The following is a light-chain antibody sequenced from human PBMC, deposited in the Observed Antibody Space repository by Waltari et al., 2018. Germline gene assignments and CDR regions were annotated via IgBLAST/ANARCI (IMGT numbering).Light chain of an antibody. CDR3: QQYNSYPYT. CDR1: QSISSW. V-gene: IGKV1-5*03. CDR2: KTS. Sequence: DTQMTQTPSTLSAYVGDRVTITCRASQSISSWLAWYQQNPGKAPKVLTYKTSSLESGVPSRFSGSGSGTEFTLDISSLQPDDFATYFCQQYNSYPYTFGQGTKLEIK. J-gene: IGKJ2*01.